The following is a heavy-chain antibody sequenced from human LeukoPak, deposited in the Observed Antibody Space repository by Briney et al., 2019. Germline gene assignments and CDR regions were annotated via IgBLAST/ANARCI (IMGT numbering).Heavy chain of an antibody. J-gene: IGHJ5*02. CDR1: GYTFTSYG. Sequence: ASVKVSCKASGYTFTSYGISWVRQAPGQGLEWMGWINAYNGNTNYAQKLQGRVTMTTDTSTSTAYMELRSLRSDDAAVYYCARVSTPYSSSWYGVIWFDPWGQGTLVTVSS. CDR3: ARVSTPYSSSWYGVIWFDP. V-gene: IGHV1-18*01. D-gene: IGHD6-13*01. CDR2: INAYNGNT.